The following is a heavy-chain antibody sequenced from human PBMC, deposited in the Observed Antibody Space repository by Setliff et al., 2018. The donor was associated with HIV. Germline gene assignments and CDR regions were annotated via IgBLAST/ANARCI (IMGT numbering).Heavy chain of an antibody. J-gene: IGHJ6*02. CDR1: GYTFTTYG. CDR2: TIPLFGTT. V-gene: IGHV1-69*13. CDR3: ARRRMVRGVITTSPGYYYGMDV. Sequence: SVNVSCKASGYTFTTYGISWVRQAPGQGLEWVGGTIPLFGTTNYAQKFQGRVTITADESTSTAYMELSSLRSEDTAVYYCARRRMVRGVITTSPGYYYGMDVWGQGALVTVSS. D-gene: IGHD3-10*01.